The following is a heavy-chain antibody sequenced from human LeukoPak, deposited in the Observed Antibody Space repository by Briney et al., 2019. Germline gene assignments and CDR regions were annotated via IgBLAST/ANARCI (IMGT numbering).Heavy chain of an antibody. CDR1: GGSFSGYY. CDR2: INHSGST. V-gene: IGHV4-34*01. CDR3: ARRAARPYYYYYMDV. J-gene: IGHJ6*03. D-gene: IGHD6-6*01. Sequence: PSETLSLTCAVYGGSFSGYYWSWIRQPPGKGLEWIGEINHSGSTNYNPSLKSRVTISVDTSKNQFSLKLSSVTAADTAVYYCARRAARPYYYYYMDVWGKGTTVTVPS.